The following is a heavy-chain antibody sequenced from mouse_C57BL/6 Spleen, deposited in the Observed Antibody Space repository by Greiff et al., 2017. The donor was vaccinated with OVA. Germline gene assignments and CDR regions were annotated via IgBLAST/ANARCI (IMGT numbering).Heavy chain of an antibody. V-gene: IGHV1-52*01. J-gene: IGHJ2*01. CDR2: IDPSDSET. Sequence: VQLQQPGAELVRPGSSVKLSCKASGYTFTSYWMHWVKQRPIQGLEWIGNIDPSDSETNYNQKFKDKATLTVDKSSSTAYMQLSSLTSEDSAVYYCARKQLRLLGYFDYWGQGTTLTVSS. D-gene: IGHD3-2*02. CDR1: GYTFTSYW. CDR3: ARKQLRLLGYFDY.